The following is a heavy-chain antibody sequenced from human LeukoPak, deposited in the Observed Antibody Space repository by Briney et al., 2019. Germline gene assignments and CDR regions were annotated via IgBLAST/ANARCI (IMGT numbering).Heavy chain of an antibody. CDR3: ARVTGGWLDTVPFDY. J-gene: IGHJ4*02. CDR2: IYHSGST. D-gene: IGHD5-24*01. CDR1: GYSISSGYY. V-gene: IGHV4-38-2*02. Sequence: SETLSLTCTVSGYSISSGYYWGWIRQPPGKGQEWIGSIYHSGSTYYNPSLKSRVTISVDTSKNQFSLKLSSVTAADTAVYYCARVTGGWLDTVPFDYWGQGTLVTVSS.